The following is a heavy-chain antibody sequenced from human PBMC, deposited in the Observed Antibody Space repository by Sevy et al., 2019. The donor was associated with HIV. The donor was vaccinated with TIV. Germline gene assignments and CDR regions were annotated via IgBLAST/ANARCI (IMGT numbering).Heavy chain of an antibody. CDR2: INPNSGGT. D-gene: IGHD3-10*02. J-gene: IGHJ3*02. V-gene: IGHV1-2*02. CDR3: ARDVRGDDAFDI. CDR1: GYTFTGYY. Sequence: ASVKVSCKASGYTFTGYYMRWVRQAPGQGLEWMGWINPNSGGTNYAQKFQGRVTMTRDTSISTAYMELSRLRSDDTAVYYCARDVRGDDAFDIWGQGTMVTVSS.